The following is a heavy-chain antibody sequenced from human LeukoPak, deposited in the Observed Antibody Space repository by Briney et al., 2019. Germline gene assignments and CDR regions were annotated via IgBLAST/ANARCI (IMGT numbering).Heavy chain of an antibody. D-gene: IGHD3-9*01. CDR2: IYPGDSDT. V-gene: IGHV5-51*01. Sequence: LGESPKISCKGSGYSFTSYWIGWVRQMPGKGLEWMGIIYPGDSDTRYSPSFQGQFTISADKSISTAYLQWSSLKASDTDMYYCARLDILTGYDWFDPWGQGTLVTVSS. CDR1: GYSFTSYW. CDR3: ARLDILTGYDWFDP. J-gene: IGHJ5*02.